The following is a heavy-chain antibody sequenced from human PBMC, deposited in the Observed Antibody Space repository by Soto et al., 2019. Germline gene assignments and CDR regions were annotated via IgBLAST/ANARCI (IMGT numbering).Heavy chain of an antibody. J-gene: IGHJ6*02. D-gene: IGHD5-12*01. CDR2: IGQDGSKT. CDR1: GLSFSNYW. Sequence: PGGSLRLSCVSSGLSFSNYWMTWVRQAPGKGLEWVANIGQDGSKTYYVDSVKGRFTISRDNTKNSVYLQMDNLRAEDTAVYFCARWRYYYYGLDVWGQGTAVTVSS. CDR3: ARWRYYYYGLDV. V-gene: IGHV3-7*03.